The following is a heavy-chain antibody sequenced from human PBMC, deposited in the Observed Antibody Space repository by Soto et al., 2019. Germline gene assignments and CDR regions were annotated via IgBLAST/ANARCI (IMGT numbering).Heavy chain of an antibody. V-gene: IGHV1-18*01. Sequence: QVQLVQSGPEVKKPGASVKVSCKTSGYTFTSYGISWVRQAPGQGLEWMGWISTDKGKTSYEQKFQGRVTMTTDTSTSTGYFELKSLRSADTAVYYCATRSPAFDYWGQGTLVTVSS. CDR2: ISTDKGKT. CDR3: ATRSPAFDY. J-gene: IGHJ4*02. CDR1: GYTFTSYG.